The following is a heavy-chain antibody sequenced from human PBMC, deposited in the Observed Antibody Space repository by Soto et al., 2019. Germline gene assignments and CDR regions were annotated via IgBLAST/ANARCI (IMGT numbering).Heavy chain of an antibody. CDR1: GFIFTTYT. D-gene: IGHD6-13*01. V-gene: IGHV3-21*01. Sequence: GGSLRLSCAASGFIFTTYTMNWVRQAPGKGLEWVSSISSSSSYIYYADSLKGRFTISRDNAKNSLWLQMNSLRADDTAVYYCARELTSSSFDYWGQGTLVTVSS. CDR3: ARELTSSSFDY. J-gene: IGHJ4*02. CDR2: ISSSSSYI.